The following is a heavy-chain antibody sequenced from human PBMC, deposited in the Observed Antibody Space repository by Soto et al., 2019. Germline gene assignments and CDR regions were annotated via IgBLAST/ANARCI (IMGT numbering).Heavy chain of an antibody. V-gene: IGHV1-8*01. CDR3: ARGVGATTNYYYYYGMDV. Sequence: ASVKVSCKASGYTFTSYDINWVRQATGQGLEWMGWMNPNSGNTGYAQNFQVRVTITSNTSISTAYMELSSLRSEDTAVYYCARGVGATTNYYYYYGMDVWGQGTTVTVSS. J-gene: IGHJ6*02. CDR1: GYTFTSYD. D-gene: IGHD1-26*01. CDR2: MNPNSGNT.